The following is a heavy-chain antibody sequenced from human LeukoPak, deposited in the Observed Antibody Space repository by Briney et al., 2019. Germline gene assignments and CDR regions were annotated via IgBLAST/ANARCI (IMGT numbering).Heavy chain of an antibody. CDR3: ARFRHGFAKRNRRGGGYYYYSYMDV. D-gene: IGHD1-14*01. Sequence: SETLSLTCTVSGGSISSYYWSWLRQPAGKGLEWIGRIYTSGSTNYNPSLKSRVTISVDTSKNQFSLKLSSVTAADTAVYYCARFRHGFAKRNRRGGGYYYYSYMDVWGKGTTVTVSS. CDR1: GGSISSYY. V-gene: IGHV4-4*07. CDR2: IYTSGST. J-gene: IGHJ6*03.